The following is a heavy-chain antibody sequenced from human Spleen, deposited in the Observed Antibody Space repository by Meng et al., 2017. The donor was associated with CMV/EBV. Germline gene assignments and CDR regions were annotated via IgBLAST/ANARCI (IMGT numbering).Heavy chain of an antibody. CDR1: GFTFSDHY. Sequence: SGFTFSDHYMDWVRQAPGKGLEWVGRTRNKANSYTTEYAASVKGRFTISRDDSKNPLYLQMNSLKTEDTAVYYCARVSSISWNFDYWGQGTLVTVSS. D-gene: IGHD2-2*01. J-gene: IGHJ4*02. CDR2: TRNKANSYTT. V-gene: IGHV3-72*01. CDR3: ARVSSISWNFDY.